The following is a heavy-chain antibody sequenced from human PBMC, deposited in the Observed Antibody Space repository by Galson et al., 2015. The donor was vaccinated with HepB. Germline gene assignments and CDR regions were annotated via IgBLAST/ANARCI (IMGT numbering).Heavy chain of an antibody. CDR3: AHRQAGGPFDY. J-gene: IGHJ4*02. CDR2: IYWDEDK. Sequence: PALVKPTQSLTLTCTFSGFSLSTSGVGVGWIRQPPGKALEWLTLIYWDEDKRYSLSLKSRLTITKDTSKNQVVLTITNMDPVDTATYYCAHRQAGGPFDYWGQGTLVTVSS. D-gene: IGHD3-10*01. CDR1: GFSLSTSGVG. V-gene: IGHV2-5*02.